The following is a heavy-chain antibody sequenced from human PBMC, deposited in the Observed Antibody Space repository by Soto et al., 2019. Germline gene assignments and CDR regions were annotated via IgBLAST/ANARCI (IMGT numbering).Heavy chain of an antibody. D-gene: IGHD2-15*01. CDR1: CYSISRGYY. CDR2: LYHSGNT. V-gene: IGHV4-38-2*01. CDR3: ARGAREMGSRIKWFDP. J-gene: IGHJ5*02. Sequence: PETLSLTCAVSCYSISRGYYWGWIRQPPGKGLEWLGNLYHSGNTYYNPSLKSRVTMSVDTSKNQFSLKVTSVTAADTAVHYCARGAREMGSRIKWFDPWGKGTLVTVSS.